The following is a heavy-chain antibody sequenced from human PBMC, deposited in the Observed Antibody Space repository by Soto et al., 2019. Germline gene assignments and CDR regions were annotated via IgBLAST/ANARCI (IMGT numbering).Heavy chain of an antibody. D-gene: IGHD3-22*01. CDR2: ISYDGSNK. CDR1: GFIFSSYA. V-gene: IGHV3-30-3*01. Sequence: GSLRLSCAASGFIFSSYAMHWVRQAPGKGLEWVAVISYDGSNKYYADSVKGRFTISRDNSKNTLYVQMNSLRAEDTAVYYCARVLLPDYNDSNGPMYHWGQGTLVTVSS. J-gene: IGHJ5*02. CDR3: ARVLLPDYNDSNGPMYH.